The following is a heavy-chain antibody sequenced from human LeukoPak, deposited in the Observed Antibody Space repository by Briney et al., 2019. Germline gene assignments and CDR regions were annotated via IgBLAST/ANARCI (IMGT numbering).Heavy chain of an antibody. Sequence: SGTLSLTCTVSGGSISSGSYYWSWIRQPAGKGLEWIGRIYTSGSTNYNPSLKSRVTISVDTSKNQFSLKLSSVTAADTAVYYCARHYVWGRMNYFDYWGQGTLVTVSS. CDR1: GGSISSGSYY. V-gene: IGHV4-61*02. J-gene: IGHJ4*02. D-gene: IGHD3-16*01. CDR3: ARHYVWGRMNYFDY. CDR2: IYTSGST.